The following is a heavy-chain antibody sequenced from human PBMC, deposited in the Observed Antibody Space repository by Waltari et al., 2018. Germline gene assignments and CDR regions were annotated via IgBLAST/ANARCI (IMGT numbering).Heavy chain of an antibody. V-gene: IGHV3-30*02. Sequence: QVQLVESGGGVVQPGGSLRLSCAASGLTFSSYGMHWVRQAPGKGLEWVAFIRYDGSNKYYADSVKGRFTISRDNSKNTLYLQMNSLRAEDTAVYYCAKNLYYYDSSGLLEIDYWGQGTLVTVSS. CDR2: IRYDGSNK. D-gene: IGHD3-22*01. CDR3: AKNLYYYDSSGLLEIDY. CDR1: GLTFSSYG. J-gene: IGHJ4*02.